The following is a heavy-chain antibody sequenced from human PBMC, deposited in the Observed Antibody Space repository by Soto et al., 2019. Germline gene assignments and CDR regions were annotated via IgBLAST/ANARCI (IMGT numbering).Heavy chain of an antibody. D-gene: IGHD2-2*02. CDR1: GGSISSSSYY. CDR2: IYYSGST. J-gene: IGHJ4*02. CDR3: ARLYTPSVYFDY. V-gene: IGHV4-39*01. Sequence: SETLSLTCTVSGGSISSSSYYWGWIRQPPGKGLEWIGSIYYSGSTYYNPSLKSRVTISVDTSKNQFSLKLSSVTAADTAVYYCARLYTPSVYFDYWGQGTLVTVS.